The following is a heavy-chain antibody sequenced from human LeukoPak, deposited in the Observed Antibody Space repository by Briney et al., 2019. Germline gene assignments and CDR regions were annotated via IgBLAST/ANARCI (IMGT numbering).Heavy chain of an antibody. Sequence: GGPLRLSCAASGFTFSDYYMSWIRQAPGKGLEWVSYISSSSSYTNYADSVKGRFTISRDNAKNSLYLQMNSLRAEDTAVYYCARDTTHYYDSSGYSTGFDYWGQGTLVTVSS. CDR1: GFTFSDYY. D-gene: IGHD3-22*01. J-gene: IGHJ4*02. V-gene: IGHV3-11*05. CDR3: ARDTTHYYDSSGYSTGFDY. CDR2: ISSSSSYT.